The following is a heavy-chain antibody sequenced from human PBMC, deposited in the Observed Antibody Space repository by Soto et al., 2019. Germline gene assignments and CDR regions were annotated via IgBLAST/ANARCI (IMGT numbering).Heavy chain of an antibody. J-gene: IGHJ4*02. CDR2: IRNKANSYTT. D-gene: IGHD1-26*01. Sequence: EVQLVESGGGLVQPGGSLRLSCAASGFSFSDHYMEWVRQAPGKGLEWVGRIRNKANSYTTQYAAAVRGRFTLSRDDSKNSLFLQINSLTPEATAIYYCARTIMYSAPHYFDYSGQGTLVTGSS. CDR3: ARTIMYSAPHYFDY. CDR1: GFSFSDHY. V-gene: IGHV3-72*01.